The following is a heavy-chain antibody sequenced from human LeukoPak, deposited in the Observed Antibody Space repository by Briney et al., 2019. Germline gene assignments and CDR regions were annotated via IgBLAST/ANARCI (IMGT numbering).Heavy chain of an antibody. Sequence: SVKVSFKASGGTFSSYAISWVRQAPGQGLEWMGGIIPIFGTANYAQKFQGRVTITADESTSTAYMELSSLRSEDTAVYYCARDPRLDSSSWCVGYFQHWGQGTLVTVSS. CDR3: ARDPRLDSSSWCVGYFQH. V-gene: IGHV1-69*01. J-gene: IGHJ1*01. CDR1: GGTFSSYA. CDR2: IIPIFGTA. D-gene: IGHD6-13*01.